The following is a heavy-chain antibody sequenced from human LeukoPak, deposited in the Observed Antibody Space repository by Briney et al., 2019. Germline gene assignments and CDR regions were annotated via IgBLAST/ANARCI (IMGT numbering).Heavy chain of an antibody. Sequence: GGSLRLSCAASGFTFSSYSMNWVRQAPGKGLEWVSFISSSSSYIYYADSVKGRFTISRDNARNSLYLQMNSLRAEDTAVYYCARDKYGDQYYFDYWGQGALVTASS. D-gene: IGHD4-17*01. CDR1: GFTFSSYS. CDR3: ARDKYGDQYYFDY. J-gene: IGHJ4*02. V-gene: IGHV3-21*01. CDR2: ISSSSSYI.